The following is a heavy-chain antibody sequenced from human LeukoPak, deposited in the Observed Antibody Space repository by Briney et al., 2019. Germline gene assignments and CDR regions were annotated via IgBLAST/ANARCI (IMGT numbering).Heavy chain of an antibody. CDR2: ISGSGGST. J-gene: IGHJ4*02. CDR1: GFTFSSYA. D-gene: IGHD3-16*01. CDR3: ARSFRLRGEFDY. V-gene: IGHV3-23*01. Sequence: GGSLRLSCAASGFTFSSYAMSWVRQAPGKGLEWVSAISGSGGSTYYADSVKGRFTISRDNSKNTLYLQMNSLRAEDTAVYYCARSFRLRGEFDYWGQGTLVTVSS.